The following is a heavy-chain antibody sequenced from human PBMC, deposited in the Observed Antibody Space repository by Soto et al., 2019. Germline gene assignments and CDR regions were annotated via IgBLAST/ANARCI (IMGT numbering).Heavy chain of an antibody. D-gene: IGHD3-10*01. J-gene: IGHJ4*02. CDR3: ARRRDINSYDLVY. Sequence: QVQLVQSGAEVKKPGASVKVSCKTSGYTFTSLDINWVRQATGQGLEWMGWMNPNSGNTGYAQKFQGRVTMTRDTSKRTAYMELTGLSSEDTAVYYCARRRDINSYDLVYWSQGTLVTVSS. V-gene: IGHV1-8*01. CDR1: GYTFTSLD. CDR2: MNPNSGNT.